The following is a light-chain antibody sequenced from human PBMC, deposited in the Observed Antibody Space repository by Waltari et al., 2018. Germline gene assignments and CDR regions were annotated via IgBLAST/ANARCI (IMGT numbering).Light chain of an antibody. CDR2: TAS. CDR1: QDIFDS. CDR3: QQYSSKFIT. V-gene: IGKV1-NL1*01. Sequence: DIQMTQSPSSLSASVGDRVTITCRASQDIFDSLAWFQQKSGKPPKLLVFTASRLQTGVPSRFSGRRSGTAYSLTISGLQPDDFATYYCQQYSSKFITFGGGTKVEI. J-gene: IGKJ4*01.